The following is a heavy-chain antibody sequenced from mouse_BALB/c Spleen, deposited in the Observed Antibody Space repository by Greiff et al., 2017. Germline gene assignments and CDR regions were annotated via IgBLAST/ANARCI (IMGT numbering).Heavy chain of an antibody. CDR3: ARNGGNGNDYFDY. V-gene: IGHV2-2*02. CDR1: GFSLTSYG. Sequence: VQGVESGPGLVQPSQSLSITCTVSGFSLTSYGVHWVRQSPGKGLEWLGVIWSGGSTDYNAAFISRLSISKDNSKSQVFFKMNSLQANDTAIYYCARNGGNGNDYFDYWGQGTTLTVSS. D-gene: IGHD2-1*01. CDR2: IWSGGST. J-gene: IGHJ2*01.